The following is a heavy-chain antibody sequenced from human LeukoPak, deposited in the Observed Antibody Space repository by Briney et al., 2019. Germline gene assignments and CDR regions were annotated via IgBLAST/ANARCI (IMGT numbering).Heavy chain of an antibody. V-gene: IGHV1-2*02. Sequence: ASVKVSCKASGYTFTGYYMHWVRQAPGQGLEWMGWINPNSGGTNYAQKFQGRVTMTRDTSISTAYMELSRLRSDDTAVYYCARDLGALSYYGSGSYYQDWFDPWGQGTLVTVSS. CDR3: ARDLGALSYYGSGSYYQDWFDP. CDR2: INPNSGGT. D-gene: IGHD3-10*01. J-gene: IGHJ5*02. CDR1: GYTFTGYY.